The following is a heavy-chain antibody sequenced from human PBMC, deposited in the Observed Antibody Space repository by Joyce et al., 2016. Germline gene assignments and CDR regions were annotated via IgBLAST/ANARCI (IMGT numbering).Heavy chain of an antibody. D-gene: IGHD2-15*01. V-gene: IGHV4-31*03. CDR3: ARGVVAVAGRGYFFDS. J-gene: IGHJ4*02. Sequence: QLQLQESGPGLVKPSETLSLTCIVSGDSIGSSGYYWSWIRQHPGQGLESIGYIFSSGSTSYNPSLEGRVAISADTSKNHFSVRLRSVTAADTAVYYCARGVVAVAGRGYFFDSWGQGTVVTVSS. CDR2: IFSSGST. CDR1: GDSIGSSGYY.